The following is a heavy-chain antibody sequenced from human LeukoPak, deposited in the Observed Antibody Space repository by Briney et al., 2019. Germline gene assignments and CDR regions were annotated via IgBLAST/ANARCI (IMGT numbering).Heavy chain of an antibody. D-gene: IGHD2-2*01. CDR3: AKSIIVVVPAAGYNWFDP. J-gene: IGHJ5*02. CDR1: GFTFSSYW. V-gene: IGHV3-23*01. CDR2: ISGSGGST. Sequence: GGSLRLSCAASGFTFSSYWMHWVRQAPGKGLEWVSAISGSGGSTYYADSVKGRFTISRDNSKNTLYLQMNSLRAEDTAVYYCAKSIIVVVPAAGYNWFDPWGQGTLVTVSS.